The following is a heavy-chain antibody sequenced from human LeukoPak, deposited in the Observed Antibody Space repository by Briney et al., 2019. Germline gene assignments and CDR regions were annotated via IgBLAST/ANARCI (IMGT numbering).Heavy chain of an antibody. CDR1: GFTFSDSA. Sequence: GESLKLSCAASGFTFSDSAIHWVRQASGRGLEWVGRIRSKANSYATAYAASVKGRFTISRDDSKNTAYLQMNSLKTEDTAVYYCTRHGGSYVDYWGQGTLVTVSS. V-gene: IGHV3-73*01. J-gene: IGHJ4*02. CDR2: IRSKANSYAT. CDR3: TRHGGSYVDY. D-gene: IGHD1-26*01.